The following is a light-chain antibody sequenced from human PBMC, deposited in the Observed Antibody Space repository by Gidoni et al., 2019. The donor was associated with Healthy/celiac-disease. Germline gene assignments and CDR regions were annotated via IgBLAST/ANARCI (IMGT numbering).Light chain of an antibody. CDR3: SSYASSSPYV. Sequence: QSALTQPASVSGSPGQSITISCTGSSSDVGGYKHVFWYQQHPGKAPKLILYDVSQRPAGVSNRFSGSRSGNTASLTISGLQAEDESDYYCSSYASSSPYVFGSGTKVTVL. CDR1: SSDVGGYKH. J-gene: IGLJ1*01. V-gene: IGLV2-14*03. CDR2: DVS.